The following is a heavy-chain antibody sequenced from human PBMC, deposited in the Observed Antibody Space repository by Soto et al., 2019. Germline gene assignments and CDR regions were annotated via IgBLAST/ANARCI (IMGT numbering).Heavy chain of an antibody. CDR2: MNPNSGNT. Sequence: ASVKVSCKASGYTFTSYDINWVRQATGQGLEWMGWMNPNSGNTGYAQKFQGRVTMTRNTSISTAYMELSSLRSEDTAVYYCAREEGYRRKNWFDPWGQGTLVTVSS. J-gene: IGHJ5*02. D-gene: IGHD4-4*01. CDR1: GYTFTSYD. CDR3: AREEGYRRKNWFDP. V-gene: IGHV1-8*01.